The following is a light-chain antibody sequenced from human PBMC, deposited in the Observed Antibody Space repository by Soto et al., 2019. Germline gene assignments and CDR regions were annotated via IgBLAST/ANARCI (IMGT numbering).Light chain of an antibody. CDR2: GAS. Sequence: EIVLTQSPGNLSLSPGERATLSCRASQSVSITYLAWYQQKPGQAPRLLIYGASSRANGIPVRFSGSGSGTDFTLTISRLEPEDFAVYYCQQYGSSPLITFGQGTRLEIK. J-gene: IGKJ5*01. CDR1: QSVSITY. CDR3: QQYGSSPLIT. V-gene: IGKV3-20*01.